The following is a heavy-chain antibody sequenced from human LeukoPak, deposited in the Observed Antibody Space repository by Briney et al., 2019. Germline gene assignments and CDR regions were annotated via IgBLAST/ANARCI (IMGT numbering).Heavy chain of an antibody. D-gene: IGHD3-3*01. Sequence: WMGRIIPILGIANYAHNFQGRVTITAVKSTSTAYMELSSLISGDTAVYYWGRLRFECAFDIWGQGTMVTVSS. V-gene: IGHV1-69*02. CDR2: IIPILGIA. J-gene: IGHJ3*02. CDR3: GRLRFECAFDI.